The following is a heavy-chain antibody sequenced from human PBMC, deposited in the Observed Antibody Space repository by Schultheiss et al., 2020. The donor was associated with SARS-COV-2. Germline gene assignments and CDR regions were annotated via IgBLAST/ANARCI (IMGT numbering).Heavy chain of an antibody. CDR3: ARDGITGTTD. J-gene: IGHJ4*02. Sequence: SETLSLTCTVSGGSISSYYWSWIRQPPGKGLEWIGEINHSGSTNYNPSLKSRVTISVDTSKNQFSLKLSSVTAADTAVYYCARDGITGTTDWGQGTLVTVSS. D-gene: IGHD1-7*01. V-gene: IGHV4-34*01. CDR2: INHSGST. CDR1: GGSISSYY.